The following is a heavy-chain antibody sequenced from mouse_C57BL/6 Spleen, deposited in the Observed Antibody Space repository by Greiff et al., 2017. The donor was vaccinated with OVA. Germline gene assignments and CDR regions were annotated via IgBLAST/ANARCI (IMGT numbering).Heavy chain of an antibody. V-gene: IGHV5-6*02. J-gene: IGHJ4*01. Sequence: DVMLVESGGDLVKPGGSLKLSCAASGFTFSSYGMSWVRQTPDKRLEWVATISSGGSYTYYPDSVKGRFTISRDNAKNTLYLQMSSLKSEDTAMYYCARQGDFYAMDYWGQGTSVTVSS. CDR3: ARQGDFYAMDY. CDR1: GFTFSSYG. D-gene: IGHD3-3*01. CDR2: ISSGGSYT.